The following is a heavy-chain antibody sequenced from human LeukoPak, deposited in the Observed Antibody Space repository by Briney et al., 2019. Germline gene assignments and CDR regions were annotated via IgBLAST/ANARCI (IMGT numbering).Heavy chain of an antibody. V-gene: IGHV4-4*07. CDR2: IYTSGST. J-gene: IGHJ4*02. D-gene: IGHD5-12*01. CDR3: ARVAGGGYAKRSPLDFDY. CDR1: GGSISSYY. Sequence: SSETLSLTCTVSGGSISSYYWSWIRQPAGKGLEWIGRIYTSGSTNYNPSLKSRVTMSVDTSKNQFSLKLSSVTAADTAVYYCARVAGGGYAKRSPLDFDYWGQGTLVTVSS.